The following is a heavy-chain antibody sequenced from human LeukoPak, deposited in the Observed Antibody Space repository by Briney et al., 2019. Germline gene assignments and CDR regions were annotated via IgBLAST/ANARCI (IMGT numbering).Heavy chain of an antibody. V-gene: IGHV3-23*01. Sequence: PGGSLRLSCAASGFTFSVAAMTWVRQAPGKGLEWVSLIGASGESTYYADSVKGRFTISRDNSKNTLSLQMNSLRADDTAVYYCARVGSTVAAGTPDYWGQGTLVTVSS. CDR2: IGASGEST. CDR1: GFTFSVAA. J-gene: IGHJ4*02. D-gene: IGHD6-13*01. CDR3: ARVGSTVAAGTPDY.